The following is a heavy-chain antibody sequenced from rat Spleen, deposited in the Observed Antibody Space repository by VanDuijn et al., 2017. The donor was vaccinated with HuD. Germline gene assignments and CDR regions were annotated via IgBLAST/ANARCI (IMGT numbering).Heavy chain of an antibody. V-gene: IGHV2S63*01. J-gene: IGHJ2*01. CDR3: ATTGYNLDY. Sequence: VQLKETGPDLVQLTQTLSITCTVSGFSLTTYNVHWVRQPPGKGLEGMGVMWSGGSTEYNSALQSRLSISRDTSKSQVFLKMNSLKTEDTAIYYCATTGYNLDYWGQGVMVTVSS. CDR2: MWSGGST. D-gene: IGHD1-5*01. CDR1: GFSLTTYN.